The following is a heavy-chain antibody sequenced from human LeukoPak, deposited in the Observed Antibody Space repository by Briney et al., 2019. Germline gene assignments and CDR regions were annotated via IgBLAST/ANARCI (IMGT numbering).Heavy chain of an antibody. V-gene: IGHV4-38-2*01. CDR2: VYHSGST. D-gene: IGHD3-3*01. CDR1: GYSISSGYY. CDR3: ARQGVCPYDSGIRSAFDI. J-gene: IGHJ3*02. Sequence: SETLSLTCAVSGYSISSGYYWGWIRQPPGKGLEWIGSVYHSGSTYYNPSLKSRVTISVDTSKNQFSLNLSSVTAADTAVYYRARQGVCPYDSGIRSAFDIWGQGTMVTVSS.